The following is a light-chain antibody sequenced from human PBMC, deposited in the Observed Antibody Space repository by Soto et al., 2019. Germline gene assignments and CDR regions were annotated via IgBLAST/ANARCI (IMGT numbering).Light chain of an antibody. CDR2: GAS. CDR3: QHYYHLAPFT. V-gene: IGKV1-33*01. J-gene: IGKJ3*01. CDR1: QDIRKY. Sequence: DIQMTQSPSSLSASVGDRVTITCQASQDIRKYLSWYQQKPGRAPKLLIYGASNLETGVPSRFSGSGYASDFTFTISSLQPEDVSAYYYQHYYHLAPFTFGPGTKVAVK.